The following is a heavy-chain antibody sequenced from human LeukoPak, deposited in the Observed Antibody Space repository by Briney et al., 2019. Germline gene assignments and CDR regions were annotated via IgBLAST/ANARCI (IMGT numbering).Heavy chain of an antibody. V-gene: IGHV4-34*01. CDR2: INHSGST. CDR1: GGSFSGYY. J-gene: IGHJ4*02. Sequence: PSETLSPTCAVYGGSFSGYYWSWIRQPPGKGLEWIGEINHSGSTNYNPSLKSRVTISVDTSKNQFSLKLSSVTAADTAVYYCARGYSGYDPFDYWGQGTLVTVSS. D-gene: IGHD5-12*01. CDR3: ARGYSGYDPFDY.